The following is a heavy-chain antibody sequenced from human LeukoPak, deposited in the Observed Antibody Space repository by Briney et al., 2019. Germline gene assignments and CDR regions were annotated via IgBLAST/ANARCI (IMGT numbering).Heavy chain of an antibody. V-gene: IGHV3-48*01. CDR2: ISSSSSAI. CDR1: GFTFSTYS. J-gene: IGHJ6*02. D-gene: IGHD3-3*01. Sequence: GGSLRLSCAASGFTFSTYSMNWVRQAPGKGLEWVSYISSSSSAIYYADSVKGRFTISRDNSKNTLYLQMNSLRAEDTAVYYCAKDEGKDYDFWSGTTLWYYYYGMDVWGQGTTVTVSS. CDR3: AKDEGKDYDFWSGTTLWYYYYGMDV.